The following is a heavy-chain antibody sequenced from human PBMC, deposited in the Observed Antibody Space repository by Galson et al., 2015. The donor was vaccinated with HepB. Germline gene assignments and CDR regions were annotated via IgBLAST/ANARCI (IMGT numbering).Heavy chain of an antibody. CDR1: GGSISSYY. J-gene: IGHJ3*02. V-gene: IGHV4-59*08. D-gene: IGHD1-7*01. Sequence: ETLSLTCTVSGGSISSYYWSWIRQPPGKGLEWIGYIYYSGSTNYNPSLKSRVTISVDTSKNQFSLKLSSVTAADTAVYYCARWNYGLDAFDIWGQGTMVTVSS. CDR3: ARWNYGLDAFDI. CDR2: IYYSGST.